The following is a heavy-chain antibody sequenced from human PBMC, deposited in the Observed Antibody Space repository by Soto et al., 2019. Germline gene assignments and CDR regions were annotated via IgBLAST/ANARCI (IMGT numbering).Heavy chain of an antibody. CDR2: ILHDETP. D-gene: IGHD2-21*01. V-gene: IGHV3-23*01. CDR1: GFTLSTYA. CDR3: AKDLFPTSGQRFFFES. Sequence: PGGSLRLSCAASGFTLSTYAMTWVRQAPGRGLEWVSTILHDETPFYTDSVKGRFTISRDNVRGTLYLQMNGLRVEDAALYFCAKDLFPTSGQRFFFESWGQGSLVTVSS. J-gene: IGHJ4*02.